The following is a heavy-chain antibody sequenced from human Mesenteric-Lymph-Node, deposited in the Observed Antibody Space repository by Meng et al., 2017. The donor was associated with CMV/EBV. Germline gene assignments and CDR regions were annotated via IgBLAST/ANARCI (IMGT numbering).Heavy chain of an antibody. D-gene: IGHD3-3*01. J-gene: IGHJ6*02. V-gene: IGHV3-21*01. CDR2: ISSSSSYI. Sequence: GESLKISCAASGFPFDYYWMTWVRQAPGKGLEWVSSISSSSSYIYYADSVKGRFTISRDNAKNSLYLQMNSLRAEDTAVYYCVAADYDFWSGYLYSPTDYYYGMDVWGQGTTVTVSS. CDR1: GFPFDYYW. CDR3: VAADYDFWSGYLYSPTDYYYGMDV.